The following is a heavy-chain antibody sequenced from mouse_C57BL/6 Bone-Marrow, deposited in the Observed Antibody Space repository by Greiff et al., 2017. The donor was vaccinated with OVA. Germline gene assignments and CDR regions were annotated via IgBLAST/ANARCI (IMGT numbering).Heavy chain of an antibody. J-gene: IGHJ1*03. CDR3: ARRHYGSSFHYWYFDV. Sequence: VQLQQPGAELVKPGASVKLSCKASGYTFTSYWMHWVKQRPGRGLEWIGRIDPNSGGTKYNEKFKSKATLTVDKPSSTAYMQLSSLTSEDSAVEYCARRHYGSSFHYWYFDVWGTGTTVTVSS. V-gene: IGHV1-72*01. CDR1: GYTFTSYW. CDR2: IDPNSGGT. D-gene: IGHD1-1*01.